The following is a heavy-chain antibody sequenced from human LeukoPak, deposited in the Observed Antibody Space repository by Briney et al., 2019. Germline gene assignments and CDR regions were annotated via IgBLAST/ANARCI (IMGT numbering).Heavy chain of an antibody. CDR3: AKDFRSGGLGAFDI. CDR2: IIPIFGTA. CDR1: GGTFSSYA. J-gene: IGHJ3*02. Sequence: SVKVSCKASGGTFSSYAISWVRQAPGQGLEWMGGIIPIFGTANYAQKFQGRVTITADKSTSTAYMELSSLRSEDTAVYYCAKDFRSGGLGAFDIWGQGTMVTVSS. V-gene: IGHV1-69*06. D-gene: IGHD2-15*01.